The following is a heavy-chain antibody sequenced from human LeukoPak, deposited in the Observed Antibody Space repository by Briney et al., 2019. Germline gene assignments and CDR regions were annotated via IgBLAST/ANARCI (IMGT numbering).Heavy chain of an antibody. D-gene: IGHD3-9*01. Sequence: SETLSLTCTVSVGSISSYYWIWIRQPPGKGLEWIGDIYYSGSTNYNPSLKSRVTISVHTSKNQFSLKLSSVTAADTAVYYCARLTGYSSESWFDPWGQGTLVTVSS. V-gene: IGHV4-59*01. CDR3: ARLTGYSSESWFDP. CDR1: VGSISSYY. CDR2: IYYSGST. J-gene: IGHJ5*02.